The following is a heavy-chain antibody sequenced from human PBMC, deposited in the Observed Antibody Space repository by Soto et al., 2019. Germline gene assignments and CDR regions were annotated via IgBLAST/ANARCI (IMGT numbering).Heavy chain of an antibody. CDR2: ISYDGSNK. CDR3: ARVVKEQLVPTGALDY. Sequence: QVQLVESGGGVVQPGRSLRLSCAASGFTFSSYAMHWVRQAPGKGLEWVAVISYDGSNKYYADSLKGRFTSSRDNSKNMLYLQMNSLRAEDTAVYYCARVVKEQLVPTGALDYWGQGTLVTVSS. CDR1: GFTFSSYA. D-gene: IGHD6-6*01. J-gene: IGHJ4*02. V-gene: IGHV3-30-3*01.